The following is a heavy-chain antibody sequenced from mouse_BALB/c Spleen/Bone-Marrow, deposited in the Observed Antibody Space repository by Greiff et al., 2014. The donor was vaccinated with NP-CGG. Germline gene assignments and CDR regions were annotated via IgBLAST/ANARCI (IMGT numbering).Heavy chain of an antibody. CDR2: ILPYNGAT. CDR3: AKEGANYYGCDQYFDV. CDR1: GYSFTGYL. D-gene: IGHD1-1*01. V-gene: IGHV1-20*02. J-gene: IGHJ1*01. Sequence: VLLKESGPELVKPGASVKISCKASGYSFTGYLMKWVMQSHGNSLEWIGRILPYNGATFYNQKFKGKATLTVEKSSNTAHMKLCSQASEVSAVYYCAKEGANYYGCDQYFDVWGEGTTVTVSS.